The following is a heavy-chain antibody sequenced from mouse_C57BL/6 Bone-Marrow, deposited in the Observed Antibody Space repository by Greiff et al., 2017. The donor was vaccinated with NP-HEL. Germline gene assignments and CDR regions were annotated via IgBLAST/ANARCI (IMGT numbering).Heavy chain of an antibody. V-gene: IGHV1-69*01. CDR3: ARKSLSPICYAMDY. D-gene: IGHD1-1*01. CDR2: IDPSDSYT. CDR1: GYTFTSYW. Sequence: QVQLQQPGAELVMPGASVKLSCKASGYTFTSYWMHWVKQRPGQGLEWIGEIDPSDSYTNYNQKFKGKSTLTVDKSSSTAYMQLSSLTSEDSAVYYCARKSLSPICYAMDYGGQGTSVTVAS. J-gene: IGHJ4*01.